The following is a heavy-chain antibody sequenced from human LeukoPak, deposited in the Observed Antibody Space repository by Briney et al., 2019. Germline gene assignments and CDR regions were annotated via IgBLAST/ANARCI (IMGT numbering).Heavy chain of an antibody. CDR3: ARAQYYYDSSCYLYY. CDR2: FYSGVIP. V-gene: IGHV3-53*04. J-gene: IGHJ4*02. Sequence: PGGSLRLSCAASGFTVSSNYMSWVRQAPGKGLEWVLFFYSGVIPYYPSSVNRRFTISSHNSKNTLYLQMNSLRAEDTAVYYCARAQYYYDSSCYLYYWGQGTLVTVSS. D-gene: IGHD3-22*01. CDR1: GFTVSSNY.